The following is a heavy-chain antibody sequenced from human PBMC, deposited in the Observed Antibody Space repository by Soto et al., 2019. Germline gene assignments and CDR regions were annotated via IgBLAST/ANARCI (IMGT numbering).Heavy chain of an antibody. J-gene: IGHJ6*03. D-gene: IGHD3-3*01. CDR2: ISYDGSNK. Sequence: GGSLRLSCAASGFTFSSYGMHWVRQAPGKGLEWVAVISYDGSNKYYADSVKGRFTISRDNSKNTLYLQMNSLRAEDTAVYYCAKSIWEYDSDYYYYMDVWGKGTTVTVSS. CDR1: GFTFSSYG. CDR3: AKSIWEYDSDYYYYMDV. V-gene: IGHV3-30*18.